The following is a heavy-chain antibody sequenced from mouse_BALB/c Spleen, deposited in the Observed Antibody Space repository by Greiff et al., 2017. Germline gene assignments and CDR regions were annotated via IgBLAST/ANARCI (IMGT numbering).Heavy chain of an antibody. V-gene: IGHV5-6*01. CDR1: GFTFSSYG. CDR3: ARQNYGNSFAY. CDR2: ISSGGSYT. D-gene: IGHD2-1*01. Sequence: DVQLVESGGDLVKPGGSLKLSCAASGFTFSSYGMSWVRQTPDKRLEWVATISSGGSYTYYPDSVKGRFTISRDNAKNTLYLQMSSLKSEDTAMYYCARQNYGNSFAYWGQGTLVTVSA. J-gene: IGHJ3*01.